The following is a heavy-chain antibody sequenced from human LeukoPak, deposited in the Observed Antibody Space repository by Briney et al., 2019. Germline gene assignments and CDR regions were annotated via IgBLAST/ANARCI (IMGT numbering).Heavy chain of an antibody. Sequence: GGXLRLSCAASGFTFSDYYMSWIRQAQGKGLEGVSYISSSGSTIYYADSVKGRFTISRDNAKNSLYLQMNSLRAEDTAVYYCARDPSFDILTGYDYRGQGTLVTVSS. J-gene: IGHJ4*02. V-gene: IGHV3-11*04. CDR1: GFTFSDYY. CDR3: ARDPSFDILTGYDY. D-gene: IGHD3-9*01. CDR2: ISSSGSTI.